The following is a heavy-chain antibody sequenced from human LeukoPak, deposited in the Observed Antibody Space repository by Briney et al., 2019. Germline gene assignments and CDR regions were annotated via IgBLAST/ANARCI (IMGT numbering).Heavy chain of an antibody. J-gene: IGHJ4*02. D-gene: IGHD3-10*01. CDR3: NYGSGSYPRY. CDR1: GFTFSSYW. V-gene: IGHV3-74*01. CDR2: INSDGSSI. Sequence: GGSLRLASAASGFTFSSYWMHWVRQAPGKGLLWISRINSDGSSISYADSVKGRFTISRDNAKNTLYLQMNSLRAEDTAVYYCNYGSGSYPRYWGQGTLVTVSS.